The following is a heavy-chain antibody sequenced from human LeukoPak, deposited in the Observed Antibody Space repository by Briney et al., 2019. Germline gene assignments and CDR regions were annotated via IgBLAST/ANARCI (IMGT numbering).Heavy chain of an antibody. CDR3: AKGQEEAGPLDY. J-gene: IGHJ4*02. D-gene: IGHD6-19*01. Sequence: GRSLRLSCAASGFTFDDYAMHWVRQAPGKGLEWVSGISWNSGSIGYADSVKGRFTISRDNAKNSLYLQMNSLRAEDTALYYCAKGQEEAGPLDYWGQGTLVTVSS. V-gene: IGHV3-9*01. CDR1: GFTFDDYA. CDR2: ISWNSGSI.